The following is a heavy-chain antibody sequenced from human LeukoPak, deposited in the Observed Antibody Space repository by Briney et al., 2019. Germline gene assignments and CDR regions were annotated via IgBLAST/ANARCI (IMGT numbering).Heavy chain of an antibody. V-gene: IGHV3-30-3*01. Sequence: PGGSLRLSCAASGFTFCSYAMHWVRQAPGKGLEWVAVISYDGSNKYYADSVKGRFTISRDNSKNTLYLQMNSLRAEDTAVYYCAREEWFSRTWDYWGQGTLVTVSS. CDR1: GFTFCSYA. CDR3: AREEWFSRTWDY. J-gene: IGHJ4*02. D-gene: IGHD3-3*01. CDR2: ISYDGSNK.